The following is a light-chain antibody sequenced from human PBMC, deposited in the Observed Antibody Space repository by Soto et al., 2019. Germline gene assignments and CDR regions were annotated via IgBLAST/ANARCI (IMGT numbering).Light chain of an antibody. V-gene: IGKV1-33*01. CDR1: QHISEY. CDR2: DAS. J-gene: IGKJ4*01. CDR3: QQYENFPLT. Sequence: DIQMTQSPSSLSASVGDRVTITCQASQHISEYLNWYQYKPGKAPKLLITDASNLKTGVPSRFSGSRSGTEYTFTINSLQPEDIATYYCQQYENFPLTFGGGTKVEI.